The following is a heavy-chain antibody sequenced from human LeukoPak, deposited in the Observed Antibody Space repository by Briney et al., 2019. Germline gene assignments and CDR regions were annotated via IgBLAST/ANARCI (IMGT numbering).Heavy chain of an antibody. CDR2: IHFSGSA. Sequence: SETLSLTCTVSGGSISSSSYFWGWIRQPPGKGLEWIGSIHFSGSAYYNPSLKSRVTMFEDKSKNQFSLRLSSETVADTAVYYCARHFAYSSSSYFDYWGQGSLVTVSS. CDR3: ARHFAYSSSSYFDY. J-gene: IGHJ4*02. D-gene: IGHD6-6*01. V-gene: IGHV4-39*01. CDR1: GGSISSSSYF.